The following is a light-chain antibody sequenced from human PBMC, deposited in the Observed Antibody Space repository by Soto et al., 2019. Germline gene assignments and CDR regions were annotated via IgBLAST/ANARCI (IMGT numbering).Light chain of an antibody. CDR3: QSYDSSLSGWEV. CDR1: SSKIGAGYD. CDR2: GNS. V-gene: IGLV1-40*01. J-gene: IGLJ1*01. Sequence: QAVVTQPPSVSGAPGQRVTISCTGSSSKIGAGYDVHWYQQLPGTAPKLLIYGNSNRPSGVPDRFSGSKSGTSASLAITGLQAEDEADYYCQSYDSSLSGWEVFGTGTKVTVL.